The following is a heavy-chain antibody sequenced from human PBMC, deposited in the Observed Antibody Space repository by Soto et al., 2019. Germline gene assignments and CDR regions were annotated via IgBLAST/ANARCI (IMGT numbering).Heavy chain of an antibody. J-gene: IGHJ4*02. D-gene: IGHD2-15*01. V-gene: IGHV4-34*01. CDR3: ARLVVVAATLDY. Sequence: SETLSLTCAVYGGSFSGYYWSWIRQPPGKGLEWIGEINYIGSSYYNPSLKSRVTISVYTSKNQFSLKLNSVTAADTAVYYCARLVVVAATLDYWGQGTLVTVSS. CDR2: INYIGSS. CDR1: GGSFSGYY.